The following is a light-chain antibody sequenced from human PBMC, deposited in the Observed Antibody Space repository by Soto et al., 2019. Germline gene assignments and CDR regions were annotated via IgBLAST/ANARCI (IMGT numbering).Light chain of an antibody. Sequence: QSALTQPASVSGSPGQSITISCTVSNSDLGGDNFVSWYQQHPGKAPKLIIYDVSGRPSGVSDRFSASKSGNTASLTISGLQAEDEADYYCTSYERSVNLYVFGSGTQLTVL. CDR1: NSDLGGDNF. J-gene: IGLJ1*01. CDR2: DVS. V-gene: IGLV2-14*03. CDR3: TSYERSVNLYV.